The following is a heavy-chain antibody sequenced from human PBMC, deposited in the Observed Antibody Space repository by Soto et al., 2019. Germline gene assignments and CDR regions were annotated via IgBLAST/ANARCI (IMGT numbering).Heavy chain of an antibody. J-gene: IGHJ4*02. Sequence: EVQLVESGGGLVKPGGSLRLSCAASGFTFSSYSMNWVSQAPGKGLEWVSSITGSSSYIYYADSVKGRFTISRDNAKNALYLQMNSLRAEDTAVYYCARDVYYYDSSAYWAYWGQGTLVTVSS. CDR2: ITGSSSYI. CDR3: ARDVYYYDSSAYWAY. CDR1: GFTFSSYS. V-gene: IGHV3-21*02. D-gene: IGHD3-22*01.